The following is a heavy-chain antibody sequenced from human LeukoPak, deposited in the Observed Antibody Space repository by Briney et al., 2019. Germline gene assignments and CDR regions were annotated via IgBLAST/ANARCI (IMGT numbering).Heavy chain of an antibody. CDR3: TRDLLGFATTPLSD. CDR2: INPNRGDT. D-gene: IGHD4-17*01. Sequence: ASVRVSCTAAASTFTHYYIHWVRQAPGHGLEWMGWINPNRGDTNYAQKFQGRVTMTRDTSISTAFMELTRLTSDDTAVYYCTRDLLGFATTPLSDWGQGTLVTVSS. CDR1: ASTFTHYY. V-gene: IGHV1-2*02. J-gene: IGHJ4*02.